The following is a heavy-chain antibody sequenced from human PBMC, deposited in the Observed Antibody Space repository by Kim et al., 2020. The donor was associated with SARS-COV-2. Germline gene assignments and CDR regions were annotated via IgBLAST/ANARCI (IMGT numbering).Heavy chain of an antibody. J-gene: IGHJ6*02. V-gene: IGHV3-23*01. CDR2: ISHTGSDT. CDR1: GFTFSACA. CDR3: AKDIWDYSGMDV. D-gene: IGHD3-10*01. Sequence: GGSLRFSCAASGFTFSACAMGWVRQAPGKGLQWVSSISHTGSDTYYADSVKGRFTISRDYSRDTLYLQMNSLRTEDTAVYFCAKDIWDYSGMDVWGQGTAVTVSS.